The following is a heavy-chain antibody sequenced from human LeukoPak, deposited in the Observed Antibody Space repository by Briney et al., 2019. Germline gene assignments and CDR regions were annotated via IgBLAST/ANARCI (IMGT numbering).Heavy chain of an antibody. Sequence: GGSLRLSCAASGFIFSNYAMSWVRQAPGKGLEWVSGISASAGSAVYADSVKGRFTISRDNSKNMMYLQMNSLRAEDTAVYYCAREVKKQSDYWGQGTLVTVSS. J-gene: IGHJ4*02. V-gene: IGHV3-23*01. CDR2: ISASAGSA. CDR1: GFIFSNYA. CDR3: AREVKKQSDY. D-gene: IGHD6-13*01.